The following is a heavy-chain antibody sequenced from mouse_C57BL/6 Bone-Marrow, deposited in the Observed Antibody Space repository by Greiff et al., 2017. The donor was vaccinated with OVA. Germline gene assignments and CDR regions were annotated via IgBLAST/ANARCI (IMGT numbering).Heavy chain of an antibody. CDR1: GYTFTSYW. CDR2: IDPSDSYT. Sequence: QVQLQQPGAELVKPGASVKLSCKASGYTFTSYWMQWVKQRPGQGLEWIGEIDPSDSYTNYNQKFKGKATLTVDTSSSTAYMQLSSLTSEESAVYYCARGGYGNYPFAYWGQGTLVTVSA. D-gene: IGHD2-10*02. V-gene: IGHV1-50*01. J-gene: IGHJ3*01. CDR3: ARGGYGNYPFAY.